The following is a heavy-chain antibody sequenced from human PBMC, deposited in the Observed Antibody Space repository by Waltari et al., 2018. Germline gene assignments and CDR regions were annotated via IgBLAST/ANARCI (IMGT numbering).Heavy chain of an antibody. D-gene: IGHD1-26*01. CDR2: MSYDGRNK. CDR1: GFTFSAYG. Sequence: QVQLVGSGGGVVQPGRSLRLSCAASGFTFSAYGMPWVRQAPGKGLGWVAVMSYDGRNKNYADSVKGRVTISRDSSNNTLYLQMNSLRAEDTAVYYCAKDDGRGLCFDYWGQGTLVTVSS. V-gene: IGHV3-30*18. CDR3: AKDDGRGLCFDY. J-gene: IGHJ4*02.